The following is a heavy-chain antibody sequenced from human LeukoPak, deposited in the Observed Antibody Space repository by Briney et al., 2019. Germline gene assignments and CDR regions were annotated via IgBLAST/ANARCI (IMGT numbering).Heavy chain of an antibody. Sequence: SETLSVTCTVSGGSISNYFWSCVRQPAGRGLEWIGRFYPSGSTNCNPSLKSRVTMSVDTSKNQFSLKLTSVTAADTAVYYCARDQGGPAPFDPWGQGTLVTVSS. CDR3: ARDQGGPAPFDP. V-gene: IGHV4-4*07. J-gene: IGHJ5*02. D-gene: IGHD3-16*01. CDR1: GGSISNYF. CDR2: FYPSGST.